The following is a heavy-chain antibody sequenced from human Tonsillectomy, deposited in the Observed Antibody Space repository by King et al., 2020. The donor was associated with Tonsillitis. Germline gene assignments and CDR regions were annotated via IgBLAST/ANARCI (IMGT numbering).Heavy chain of an antibody. D-gene: IGHD3-22*01. CDR1: GFTFDDYA. CDR2: ISWNSGSI. J-gene: IGHJ4*02. Sequence: VQLVESGGGLVQPGRSLRLSCAASGFTFDDYAMHWVRQAPGKGLEWVSGISWNSGSIGYADSVKGRFTISRDNAKNSLYLQMNSLRAEDTALYYCAKETKGYYDSSGYHYFFDYWGQGTLVTVSS. V-gene: IGHV3-9*01. CDR3: AKETKGYYDSSGYHYFFDY.